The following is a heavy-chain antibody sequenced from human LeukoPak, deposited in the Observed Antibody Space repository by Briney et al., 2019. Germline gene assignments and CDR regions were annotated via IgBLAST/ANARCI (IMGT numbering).Heavy chain of an antibody. CDR1: GYTFTSYD. CDR2: MNPNSGNT. J-gene: IGHJ3*02. CDR3: ARGKELWFGESHDAFDI. D-gene: IGHD3-10*01. V-gene: IGHV1-8*01. Sequence: VASVKVSCKASGYTFTSYDINWVRQGTGQGLEWMGWMNPNSGNTGYAQKFQGRVTMTRNTSISTAYMELSSLRSEDTAVYYCARGKELWFGESHDAFDIWGQGTMVTVSS.